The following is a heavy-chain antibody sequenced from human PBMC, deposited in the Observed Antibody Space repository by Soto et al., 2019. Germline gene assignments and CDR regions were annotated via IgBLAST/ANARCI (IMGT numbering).Heavy chain of an antibody. CDR3: ARHLPSSGWKSGGFDY. CDR1: GGSISSYY. CDR2: IYYSGST. D-gene: IGHD6-19*01. V-gene: IGHV4-59*08. Sequence: KASETLSLTCTVSGGSISSYYWSWIRQPPGKGLEWIGYIYYSGSTNYNPSLKSRVTISVDTSKNQFSLKLSSVTAADTAVYYCARHLPSSGWKSGGFDYWGQGTLVTVSS. J-gene: IGHJ4*02.